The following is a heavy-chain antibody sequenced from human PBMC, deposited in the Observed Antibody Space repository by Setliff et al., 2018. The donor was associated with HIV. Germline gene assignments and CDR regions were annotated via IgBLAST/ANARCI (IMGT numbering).Heavy chain of an antibody. CDR2: LYYGGST. D-gene: IGHD3-16*02. CDR1: GDSISTSNSY. CDR3: ARHQVIPTVIGAFDI. J-gene: IGHJ3*02. Sequence: SETLSLTCTVSGDSISTSNSYWGWVRQPPGKGLEWIGSLYYGGSTYYNPSLKSRVTISVDTSKNHFSLKPSSVTAADTAVYYCARHQVIPTVIGAFDIWGQGTVVTVSS. V-gene: IGHV4-39*01.